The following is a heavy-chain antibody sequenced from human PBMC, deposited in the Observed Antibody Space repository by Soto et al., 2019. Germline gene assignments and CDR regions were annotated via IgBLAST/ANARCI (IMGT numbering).Heavy chain of an antibody. Sequence: QVQLQLSGPGLMKPSQTLSLTCAISGDSVSSNSAGWNWVRQTPSRGLEWLGRTYYKSKWFNNYAVSVKMRITINPDPFQNQFSLQLDSVTPEDTAVYYCARGSWDDVSGHYYMDVWGKGTTVTVSS. CDR3: ARGSWDDVSGHYYMDV. J-gene: IGHJ6*03. CDR1: GDSVSSNSAG. CDR2: TYYKSKWFN. V-gene: IGHV6-1*01. D-gene: IGHD5-12*01.